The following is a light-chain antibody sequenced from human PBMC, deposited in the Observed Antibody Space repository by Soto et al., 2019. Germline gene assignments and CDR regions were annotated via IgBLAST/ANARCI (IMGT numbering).Light chain of an antibody. Sequence: EIVLTQSPGTLSLSPGERATLSCRASHSVSSSYLAWYQQKPGQAPRLLIYGASSRATGIPDRFSGSGSGTDFTLTISRLGPEDFAVYYCQPYVRSPQTFGKGSKV. CDR3: QPYVRSPQT. J-gene: IGKJ1*01. CDR1: HSVSSSY. V-gene: IGKV3-20*01. CDR2: GAS.